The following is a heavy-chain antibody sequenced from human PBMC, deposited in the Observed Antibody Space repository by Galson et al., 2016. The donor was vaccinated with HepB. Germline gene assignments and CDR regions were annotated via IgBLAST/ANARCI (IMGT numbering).Heavy chain of an antibody. J-gene: IGHJ3*02. CDR3: VKEGYCFFSDCDNSTPTDAFDS. Sequence: SLRLSCAASGFTFSNYDSHWVRQAPGKGLEWVALISYDGNHKYYADSVKGRFTISRDSSKNTLYLQMDSLRAEDTAVYYCVKEGYCFFSDCDNSTPTDAFDSWGQGTMVTVSS. CDR2: ISYDGNHK. CDR1: GFTFSNYD. D-gene: IGHD1-26*01. V-gene: IGHV3-30*18.